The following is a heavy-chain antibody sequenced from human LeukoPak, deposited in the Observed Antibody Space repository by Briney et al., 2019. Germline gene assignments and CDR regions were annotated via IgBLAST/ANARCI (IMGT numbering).Heavy chain of an antibody. D-gene: IGHD3-9*01. J-gene: IGHJ6*02. CDR3: ARGLRYFDWLSHGMDV. CDR1: GFTFSSYA. Sequence: GGSLRLSCAASGFTFSSYAMHWVRRAPGKGLEWVAVISYDGSNKYYADSVKGRFTISRDNSKNTLYLQMNSLRAEDTAVYYCARGLRYFDWLSHGMDVWGQGTTVTVSS. V-gene: IGHV3-30*04. CDR2: ISYDGSNK.